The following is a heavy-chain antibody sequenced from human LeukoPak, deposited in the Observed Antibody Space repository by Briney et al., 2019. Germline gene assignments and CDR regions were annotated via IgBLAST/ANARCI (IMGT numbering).Heavy chain of an antibody. CDR1: GGSISSYY. CDR2: IYYSGST. J-gene: IGHJ4*02. V-gene: IGHV4-59*01. Sequence: SETLSLTCTVSGGSISSYYWSWIRQPPGKGLEWIGYIYYSGSTNHNPSLKSRVTISVDTSKNQFSLKLSSVTAADTAVYYCARVHDGGYFDYWGQGTLVTVSS. CDR3: ARVHDGGYFDY. D-gene: IGHD3-16*01.